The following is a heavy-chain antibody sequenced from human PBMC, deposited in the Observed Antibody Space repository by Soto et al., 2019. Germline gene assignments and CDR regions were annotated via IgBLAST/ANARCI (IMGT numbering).Heavy chain of an antibody. CDR2: ISYDGSEK. Sequence: QVQLVESRGGVVQPGRSLRLSCAASGLTFSNYGMHWVRQAPGKGMEWGVVISYDGSEKYYADSVKGRFTISRDNSKNTLYLQMNSLRAEDTAVYYCAQDRGYNSTWYEFDYWGQGTLVTVSS. V-gene: IGHV3-30*18. J-gene: IGHJ4*02. CDR3: AQDRGYNSTWYEFDY. D-gene: IGHD6-13*01. CDR1: GLTFSNYG.